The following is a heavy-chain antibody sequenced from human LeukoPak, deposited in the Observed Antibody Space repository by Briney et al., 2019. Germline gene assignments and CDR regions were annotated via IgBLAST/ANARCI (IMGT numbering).Heavy chain of an antibody. J-gene: IGHJ3*02. CDR1: GFTFSSYW. CDR3: ASGIGVGDFFDI. Sequence: PGGSLRLSCAASGFTFSSYWMYWVRQAPGKGLVWVSRINSDARNTNYADSVQGRFTISRDNAKNTLYLQMNSLRVEDTAVYYCASGIGVGDFFDIWGQGTMVTVSS. CDR2: INSDARNT. D-gene: IGHD2-21*01. V-gene: IGHV3-74*01.